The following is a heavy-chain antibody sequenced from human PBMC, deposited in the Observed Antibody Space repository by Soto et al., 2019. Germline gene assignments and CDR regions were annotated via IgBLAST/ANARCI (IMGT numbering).Heavy chain of an antibody. V-gene: IGHV3-23*01. J-gene: IGHJ4*02. CDR1: GFTFSNHA. Sequence: GGSLRLSCAASGFTFSNHAMSWVRQAPGKGLEWVSAISTSGGSIYYADSVKGRFTLSRDNSKNTLYLQMNSLTGEDTAVYYCAKEQTFSSAPDYWGQGTLVTVSS. CDR3: AKEQTFSSAPDY. CDR2: ISTSGGSI.